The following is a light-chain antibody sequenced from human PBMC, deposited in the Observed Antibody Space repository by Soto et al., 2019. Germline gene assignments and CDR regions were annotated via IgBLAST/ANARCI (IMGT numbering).Light chain of an antibody. CDR1: SSDVGGYNY. Sequence: QSVLTQPRSVSGSPGQSVTISCTGTSSDVGGYNYVSWYQQHPGKAPKFMIYDVTKRPSGVPDRFSGSKSGNTASLTISGLQAEDEADYYCCSYAGSNNFVFGTGTKLTVL. J-gene: IGLJ1*01. CDR2: DVT. CDR3: CSYAGSNNFV. V-gene: IGLV2-11*01.